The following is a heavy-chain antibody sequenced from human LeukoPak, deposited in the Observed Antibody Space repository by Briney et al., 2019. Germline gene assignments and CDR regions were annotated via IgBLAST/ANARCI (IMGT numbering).Heavy chain of an antibody. J-gene: IGHJ6*02. Sequence: GGSLRLSCAASGFTFSSYWMNWARQAPGKGLEWVASINHNGNVNYYVDSVKGRFTISRDNAKNSLYLQMSNLRAEDTAVYFRARGGGLDVWGQGAAVTVSS. CDR1: GFTFSSYW. V-gene: IGHV3-7*03. D-gene: IGHD3-16*01. CDR3: ARGGGLDV. CDR2: INHNGNVN.